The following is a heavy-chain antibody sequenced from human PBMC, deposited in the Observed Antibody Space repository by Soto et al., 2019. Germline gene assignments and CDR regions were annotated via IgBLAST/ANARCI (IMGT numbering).Heavy chain of an antibody. V-gene: IGHV2-5*01. D-gene: IGHD2-21*02. J-gene: IGHJ6*02. CDR2: IYWNDDK. CDR3: SHSRGDPSPYYYYGMDV. Sequence: SGPTLVNPTQTLTLTCTFSGFSLSTSGVGVGWIRQPPGKALEWLALIYWNDDKRYSPSLKSSLTITKDTSKNQVVLTITNMVPVDTATYYCSHSRGDPSPYYYYGMDVWGQGTTVTVSS. CDR1: GFSLSTSGVG.